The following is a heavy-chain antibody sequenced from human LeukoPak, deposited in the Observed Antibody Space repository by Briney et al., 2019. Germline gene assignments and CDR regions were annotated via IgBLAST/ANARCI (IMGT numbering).Heavy chain of an antibody. V-gene: IGHV3-23*01. D-gene: IGHD6-19*01. Sequence: GGSLRLSCAASGFTFSSYGMSWVRQAPGKGLEWVSAISGSGGSTYYADSVKGRFTISRDNSKNTLYLQMNSLRAEDTAVYYCAKARVAEPQYDYWGQGTLVTVSS. CDR3: AKARVAEPQYDY. J-gene: IGHJ4*02. CDR2: ISGSGGST. CDR1: GFTFSSYG.